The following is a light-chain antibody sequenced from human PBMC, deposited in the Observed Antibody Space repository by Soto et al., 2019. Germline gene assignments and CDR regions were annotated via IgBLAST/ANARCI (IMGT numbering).Light chain of an antibody. V-gene: IGKV2-24*01. CDR1: QSLVHNDGNTY. CDR3: LQATQSPWT. CDR2: KVS. Sequence: DIVMTQTPLSSPVTLGQAASISCRSSQSLVHNDGNTYLSWFQQMPGQPPRILIYKVSDRFSGVTDRLSGSGAGTDLTPTISRVAAKDVGVYYCLQATQSPWTVGQGTKV. J-gene: IGKJ1*01.